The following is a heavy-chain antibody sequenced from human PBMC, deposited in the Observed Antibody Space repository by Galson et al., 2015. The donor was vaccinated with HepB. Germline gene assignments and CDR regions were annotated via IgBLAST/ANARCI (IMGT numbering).Heavy chain of an antibody. Sequence: LSLTCTVSGGSISSSSYYWGWIRQPPGKGLEWIGSIYYSGSTYYNPSLKSRVTISVDTSKNQFSLKLSSVTAADTAVYYCARVTSLEWLLFGDYYYYMDVWGKGTTVTVSS. CDR3: ARVTSLEWLLFGDYYYYMDV. J-gene: IGHJ6*03. CDR1: GGSISSSSYY. CDR2: IYYSGST. D-gene: IGHD3-3*01. V-gene: IGHV4-39*07.